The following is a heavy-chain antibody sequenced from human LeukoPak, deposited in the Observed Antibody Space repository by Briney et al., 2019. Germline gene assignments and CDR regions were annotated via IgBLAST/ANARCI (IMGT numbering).Heavy chain of an antibody. D-gene: IGHD5-18*01. CDR1: GGSISSNNW. J-gene: IGHJ4*02. CDR3: ARDRGGYTYSHDY. V-gene: IGHV4-4*02. CDR2: IYHDGST. Sequence: SETLSLTCAASGGSISSNNWWIWVRQSPEKGLEWIGEIYHDGSTNYNPSLKSRVTISMDKSKNQLSLKLNFVTAADTAVYYCARDRGGYTYSHDYWGQGTLVTVSS.